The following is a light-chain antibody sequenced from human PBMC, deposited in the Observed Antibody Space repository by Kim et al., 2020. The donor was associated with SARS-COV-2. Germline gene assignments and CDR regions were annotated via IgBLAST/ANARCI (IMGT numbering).Light chain of an antibody. Sequence: QSALTQPPSVSGSPGQSVTISCTGTSSDVGSYSRVSWYQQSPGTAPKLMIYEVSNRPSGVPNRFSGSKSGNTASLTISGLQAEDEADYYCSSFTDSSTWVFGGGTKLTVL. CDR3: SSFTDSSTWV. CDR2: EVS. J-gene: IGLJ3*02. CDR1: SSDVGSYSR. V-gene: IGLV2-18*02.